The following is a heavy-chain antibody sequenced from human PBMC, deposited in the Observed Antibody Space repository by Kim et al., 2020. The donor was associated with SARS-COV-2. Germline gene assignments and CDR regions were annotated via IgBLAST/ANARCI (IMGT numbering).Heavy chain of an antibody. CDR1: GGTFSSYA. D-gene: IGHD6-19*01. CDR3: ASPQKDRSGWTAAFDY. Sequence: SVKVSCKASGGTFSSYAISWVRQAPGQGLEWMGGIIPIFGTANYAQKFQGRVTITADESTSTAYMELSSLRSEDTAVYYCASPQKDRSGWTAAFDYWGQGTLVTVSS. CDR2: IIPIFGTA. J-gene: IGHJ4*02. V-gene: IGHV1-69*13.